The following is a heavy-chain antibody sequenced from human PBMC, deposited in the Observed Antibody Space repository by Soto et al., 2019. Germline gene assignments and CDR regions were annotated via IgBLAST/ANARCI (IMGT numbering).Heavy chain of an antibody. J-gene: IGHJ4*02. CDR2: IYYSGST. V-gene: IGHV4-59*08. D-gene: IGHD3-9*01. CDR1: GGSISSYY. CDR3: ARHLRGYFDWLLYEFDY. Sequence: QVQLQESGPGLVKPSETLSLTCTVSGGSISSYYWSWIRQPPGKGLEWIGYIYYSGSTNYNPSLKSRVTISVDTSKNQFSLKLSSVTAADTAVYYCARHLRGYFDWLLYEFDYWGQGTLVTVSS.